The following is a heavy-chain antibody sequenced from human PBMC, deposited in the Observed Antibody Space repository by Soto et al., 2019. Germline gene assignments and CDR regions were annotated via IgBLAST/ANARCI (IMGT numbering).Heavy chain of an antibody. D-gene: IGHD2-8*02. J-gene: IGHJ6*03. CDR2: MNPNSGNT. CDR1: GYTFTSYD. V-gene: IGHV1-8*01. CDR3: ARVDPGPYYYYYYMDV. Sequence: ASVKVSCKASGYTFTSYDINWVRRATGQGLEWMGWMNPNSGNTGYAQKFQGRVTMTRNTSISTAYMELSSLRSEDTAVYYCARVDPGPYYYYYYMDVWGKGTTVTVSS.